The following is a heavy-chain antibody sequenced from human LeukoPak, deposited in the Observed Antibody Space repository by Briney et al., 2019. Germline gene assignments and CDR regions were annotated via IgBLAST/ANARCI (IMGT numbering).Heavy chain of an antibody. Sequence: SETLSLACAVSGGSIGSYYWSWIRQPPGKGLEWIGYIHDSGSTKYNPSLKSRVTMSVDTSRNHLSLKLTSVTAADTAVYYCARERGHLDYWGQGTLVTVSS. V-gene: IGHV4-59*01. CDR2: IHDSGST. CDR3: ARERGHLDY. CDR1: GGSIGSYY. D-gene: IGHD6-25*01. J-gene: IGHJ4*02.